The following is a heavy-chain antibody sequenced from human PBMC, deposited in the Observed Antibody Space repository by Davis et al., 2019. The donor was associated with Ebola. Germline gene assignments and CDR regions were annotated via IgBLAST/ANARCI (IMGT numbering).Heavy chain of an antibody. J-gene: IGHJ4*02. CDR1: GFTFSGYW. Sequence: GESLKISCAASGFTFSGYWMNWVRQAPGKGLEWVANIKQDGSGKYYVDSVKGRFTISRDNAKNSLYLQMNSLRVEGTAVYYCATAGEVSGWGEFVDYWGQGVLVTVSS. CDR3: ATAGEVSGWGEFVDY. V-gene: IGHV3-7*01. CDR2: IKQDGSGK. D-gene: IGHD6-19*01.